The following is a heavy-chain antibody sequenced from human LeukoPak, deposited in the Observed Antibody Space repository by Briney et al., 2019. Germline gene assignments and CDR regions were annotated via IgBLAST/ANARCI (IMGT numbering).Heavy chain of an antibody. V-gene: IGHV4-34*01. Sequence: SETLSLTCAVNGGSLSGFYWNWIRQSPGKGLEWIGDINHIGSTNYRPSLKSRVTITVDTSKNQFSLKLRSVTAADTAVYYCARGLTELFFWGQGTPVSVSS. CDR1: GGSLSGFY. CDR3: ARGLTELFF. D-gene: IGHD2-21*02. J-gene: IGHJ4*02. CDR2: INHIGST.